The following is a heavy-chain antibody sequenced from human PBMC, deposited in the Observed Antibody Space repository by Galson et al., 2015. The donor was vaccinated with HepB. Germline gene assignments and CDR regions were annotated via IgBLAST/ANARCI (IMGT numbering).Heavy chain of an antibody. V-gene: IGHV3-30*18. Sequence: SLRLSCAASGFTFSNYGMHWVRQAPGKGLEWVAVISYDGSNKYYADSVKGRFTISRDNSKNTLYLQMNSLRAEDTALYYCAKDPYLYSALAGTMAGFDYWGLGTLGTVFS. CDR3: AKDPYLYSALAGTMAGFDY. CDR2: ISYDGSNK. D-gene: IGHD6-19*01. J-gene: IGHJ4*02. CDR1: GFTFSNYG.